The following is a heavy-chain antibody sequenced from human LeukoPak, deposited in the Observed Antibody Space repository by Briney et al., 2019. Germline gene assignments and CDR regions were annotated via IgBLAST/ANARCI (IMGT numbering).Heavy chain of an antibody. CDR1: GYTFTSYD. D-gene: IGHD6-13*01. CDR3: ARGHSSSWNYYYYYMDV. CDR2: MNPNSGNT. Sequence: ASVTVSCKASGYTFTSYDINWVRQATGQGLEWMGWMNPNSGNTGCAQKFQGRVTMTRNTSISTAYMELSSLRSEDTAVYYCARGHSSSWNYYYYYMDVWGKGTTVTVSS. V-gene: IGHV1-8*01. J-gene: IGHJ6*03.